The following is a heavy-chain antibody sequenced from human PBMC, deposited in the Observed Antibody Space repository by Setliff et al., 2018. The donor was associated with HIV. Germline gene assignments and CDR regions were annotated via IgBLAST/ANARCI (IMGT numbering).Heavy chain of an antibody. CDR1: GGSFSGYY. CDR2: INHDRTT. CDR3: ARGSRQLTIFGVVFKTNYYFMDV. D-gene: IGHD3-3*01. J-gene: IGHJ6*03. V-gene: IGHV4-34*01. Sequence: TSETLSLTCAVYGGSFSGYYWSWIRQPPGKGLEWNGEINHDRTTNYNPSLKSRVTISVDTSKNQFSLTLNSVTAADTAVYYCARGSRQLTIFGVVFKTNYYFMDVWGKGTAVTSP.